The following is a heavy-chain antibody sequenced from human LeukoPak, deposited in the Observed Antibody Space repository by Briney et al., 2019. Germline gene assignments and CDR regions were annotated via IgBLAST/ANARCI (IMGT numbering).Heavy chain of an antibody. J-gene: IGHJ5*02. D-gene: IGHD6-19*01. Sequence: ASVKVSCKASGGTFSSYAISWVRQAPGQGLEWMGGIIPIFGTANYAQKFQGRVTITADESTSTAYMELSSLRSEDTAVYYCARVPVAGFNWFDPWGQGTLVTVSS. V-gene: IGHV1-69*13. CDR2: IIPIFGTA. CDR1: GGTFSSYA. CDR3: ARVPVAGFNWFDP.